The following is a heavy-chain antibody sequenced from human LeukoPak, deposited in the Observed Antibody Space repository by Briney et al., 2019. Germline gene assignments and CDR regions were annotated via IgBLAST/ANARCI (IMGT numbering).Heavy chain of an antibody. CDR1: GGTFSSYA. D-gene: IGHD3-10*01. V-gene: IGHV1-69*13. CDR3: AKDLLDNDGSGSSLVGWFDP. Sequence: SVKVSCKASGGTFSSYAISWVRQAPGQGLEWMGGIITIFGTANYAQKFQGRVTITADESTSTAYMELSSLRSEDTAVYYCAKDLLDNDGSGSSLVGWFDPWGQGTLVTVSS. CDR2: IITIFGTA. J-gene: IGHJ5*02.